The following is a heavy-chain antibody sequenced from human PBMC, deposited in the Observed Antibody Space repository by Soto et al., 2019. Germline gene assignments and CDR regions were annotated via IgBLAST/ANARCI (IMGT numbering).Heavy chain of an antibody. CDR1: GGSISSGGYS. V-gene: IGHV4-30-2*01. D-gene: IGHD6-13*01. CDR2: IYHSGST. CDR3: ARAVPGYSSSWSLGSFDI. Sequence: TLSLTCAVSGGSISSGGYSWSWIRQPPGKGLEWIGYIYHSGSTYYNPSLKSRVTISVDRSKNQFSLKLSSVTAADTAVYYCARAVPGYSSSWSLGSFDIWGQGTMVTVSS. J-gene: IGHJ3*02.